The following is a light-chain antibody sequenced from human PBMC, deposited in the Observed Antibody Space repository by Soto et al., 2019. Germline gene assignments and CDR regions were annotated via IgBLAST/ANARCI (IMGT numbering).Light chain of an antibody. CDR2: DVS. CDR3: CSYAVRDTFFV. Sequence: QSALTQPRSVSGSSGQSVIISCTGTSNDVGAYNYVSWYQQHPGKAPKLVIYDVSKRPSGVPARFSGSKSGNTASLTISGLQAEDEADYFCCSYAVRDTFFVFGTGTKLTV. J-gene: IGLJ1*01. V-gene: IGLV2-11*01. CDR1: SNDVGAYNY.